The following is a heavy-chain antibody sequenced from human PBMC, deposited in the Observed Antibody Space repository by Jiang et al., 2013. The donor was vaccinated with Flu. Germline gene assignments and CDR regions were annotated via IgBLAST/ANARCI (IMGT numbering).Heavy chain of an antibody. J-gene: IGHJ3*02. V-gene: IGHV1-69*06. D-gene: IGHD2-2*02. CDR3: ATELVVPAAIRCCPPHSYAFDI. CDR2: IIPIFGTA. Sequence: GAEVKKPGSSVKVSCKASGGTFSSYAISWVRQAPGQGLEWMGGIIPIFGTANYAQKFQGRVTITADKSTSTAYMELSSLRSEDTAVYYCATELVVPAAIRCCPPHSYAFDIWGQGTMVTVSS. CDR1: GGTFSSYA.